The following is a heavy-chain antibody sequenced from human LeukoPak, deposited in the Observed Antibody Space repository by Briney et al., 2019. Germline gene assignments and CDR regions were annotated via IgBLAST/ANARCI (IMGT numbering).Heavy chain of an antibody. Sequence: ASVKVSCKASGYTFTGYYMHWVRQAPGQGLEWMGWINPNSGGTNYAQKFQGRVTMTRDTSISTAYMELSRLRSDDTAVYYCARVGYYYDSSGYYYPSWGQGTLATVSS. CDR1: GYTFTGYY. D-gene: IGHD3-22*01. J-gene: IGHJ5*02. CDR2: INPNSGGT. CDR3: ARVGYYYDSSGYYYPS. V-gene: IGHV1-2*02.